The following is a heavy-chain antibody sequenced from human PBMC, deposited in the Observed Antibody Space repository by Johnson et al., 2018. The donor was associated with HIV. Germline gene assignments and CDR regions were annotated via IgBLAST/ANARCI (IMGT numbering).Heavy chain of an antibody. Sequence: QVQLVESGGGLVKPGGSLRLSCAASGFTFSDYYMNWIRQAPGKGLEWVSYISSSGSTIYYADSVKGRFTISRDNAKNSLYLQMKSMRAEDTAVYYCASDSTPWCGFYVAYSFDIWRQGTMVTVSS. CDR3: ASDSTPWCGFYVAYSFDI. J-gene: IGHJ3*02. V-gene: IGHV3-11*04. CDR2: ISSSGSTI. D-gene: IGHD2-8*02. CDR1: GFTFSDYY.